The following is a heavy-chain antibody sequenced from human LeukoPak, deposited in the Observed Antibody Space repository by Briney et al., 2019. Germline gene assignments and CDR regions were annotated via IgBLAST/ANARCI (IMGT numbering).Heavy chain of an antibody. D-gene: IGHD1-7*01. CDR2: INPNSGGT. V-gene: IGHV1-2*02. CDR3: ARGGTELKNTSPSGGYYMDV. Sequence: ASVKVSCKASGYTFTGYYMHWVRQAPGQGLEWMGWINPNSGGTNYAQKFQGRVTMTRDTSISTAYMELSRLRSDDTAVYYCARGGTELKNTSPSGGYYMDVWGKGTTVTVSS. J-gene: IGHJ6*03. CDR1: GYTFTGYY.